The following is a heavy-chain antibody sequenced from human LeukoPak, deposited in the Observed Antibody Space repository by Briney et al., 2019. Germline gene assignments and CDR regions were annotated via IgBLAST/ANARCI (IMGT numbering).Heavy chain of an antibody. D-gene: IGHD1-26*01. CDR3: ARPWGV. V-gene: IGHV4-4*09. J-gene: IGHJ6*04. Sequence: SETLSRTCTVSGGSISGYYWSWIRQPPGKGLEWIGYVYTSGSTNYNPSLKSRLTISVDTSKNQFSLKLSSVTAADTAVYYCARPWGVWGKGTTVTVSS. CDR1: GGSISGYY. CDR2: VYTSGST.